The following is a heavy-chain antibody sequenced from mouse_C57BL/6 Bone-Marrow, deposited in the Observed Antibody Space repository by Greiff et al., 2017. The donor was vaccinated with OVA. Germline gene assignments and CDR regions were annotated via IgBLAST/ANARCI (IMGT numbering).Heavy chain of an antibody. J-gene: IGHJ4*01. CDR1: GYTFTSYW. CDR3: ARNYDYPYAMDY. Sequence: QVQLQQPGAELVKPGASVTLSCKASGYTFTSYWMHWVKQRPGQGLEWIGMIHPNSGSTNYNEKFKSKATLTVDKSSSTAYMQLSSLTSEDSAVYYCARNYDYPYAMDYWGQGTSVTVSS. V-gene: IGHV1-64*01. CDR2: IHPNSGST. D-gene: IGHD2-4*01.